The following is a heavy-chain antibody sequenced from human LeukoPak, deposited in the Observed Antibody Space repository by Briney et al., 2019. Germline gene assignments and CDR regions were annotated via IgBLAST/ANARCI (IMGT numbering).Heavy chain of an antibody. Sequence: GGSLRLSCAASGFTFSTFEMHWVRQAPGKGLVWVSRINAEGSRIGYADSVKGRFTISRDNAKNSLYLQMNSLRAEDTAVYYCARGSSTHGEYYFDYWGQGTLVTVSS. D-gene: IGHD2-2*01. V-gene: IGHV3-74*01. CDR1: GFTFSTFE. CDR3: ARGSSTHGEYYFDY. J-gene: IGHJ4*02. CDR2: INAEGSRI.